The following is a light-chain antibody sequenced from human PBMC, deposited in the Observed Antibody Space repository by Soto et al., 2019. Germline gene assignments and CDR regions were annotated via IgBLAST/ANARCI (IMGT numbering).Light chain of an antibody. V-gene: IGKV1-6*01. CDR1: QGIRNY. CDR3: LQHYNYPLT. Sequence: AIQMTQSPSSLSASVGDRVTITFRASQGIRNYLGWYQQKPGKAPKLLIYPASSLQSGVPSRFSGSGSGTDFTLTISSLQPEDFATYYCLQHYNYPLTFGGGTKVDIK. CDR2: PAS. J-gene: IGKJ4*01.